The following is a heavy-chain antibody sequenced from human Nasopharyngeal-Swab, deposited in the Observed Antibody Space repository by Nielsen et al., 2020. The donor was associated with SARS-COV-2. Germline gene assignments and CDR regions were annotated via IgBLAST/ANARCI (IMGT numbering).Heavy chain of an antibody. CDR1: GGSFSGYY. V-gene: IGHV4-34*01. CDR3: ARVPPIAVAGKGVDV. D-gene: IGHD6-19*01. J-gene: IGHJ6*02. CDR2: INHSGST. Sequence: SETLSLTCAVYGGSFSGYYWSWIRQPPGKGLEWIGEINHSGSTNYNPSLKSRVTISVDTSKNQFSLKLSSVTAADTAVYYCARVPPIAVAGKGVDVWGQGTTVNVSS.